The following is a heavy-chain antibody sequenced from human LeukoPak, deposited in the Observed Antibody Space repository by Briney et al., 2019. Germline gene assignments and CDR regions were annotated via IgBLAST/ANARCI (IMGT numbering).Heavy chain of an antibody. J-gene: IGHJ4*02. CDR1: GFTFSSYG. CDR2: ISGSGGST. V-gene: IGHV3-23*01. D-gene: IGHD3-22*01. CDR3: AKDGGALFYYDSSGYFDY. Sequence: GGSLRLSCAASGFTFSSYGMHWVRQAPGKGLEWVSAISGSGGSTYYADSVKGRFTISRDNSKNTLYLQMNSLRAEDTAVYYCAKDGGALFYYDSSGYFDYWGQGTLVTVSS.